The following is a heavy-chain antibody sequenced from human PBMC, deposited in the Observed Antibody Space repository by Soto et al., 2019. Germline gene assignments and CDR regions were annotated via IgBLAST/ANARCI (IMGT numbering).Heavy chain of an antibody. CDR3: AIAFYDTSGPDAFDI. J-gene: IGHJ3*02. V-gene: IGHV3-23*01. CDR1: GFTFSSYA. D-gene: IGHD3-22*01. Sequence: GGSLRLSCAASGFTFSSYAMIWVRQAPGKGLEWVSAISGSGGSTYYADSVKGRFTISRDNSKNTLYLQMNSLRAEDTAVYYCAIAFYDTSGPDAFDIWGQGTMVTLSS. CDR2: ISGSGGST.